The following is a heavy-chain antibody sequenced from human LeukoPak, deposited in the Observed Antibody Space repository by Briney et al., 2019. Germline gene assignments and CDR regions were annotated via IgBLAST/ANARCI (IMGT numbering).Heavy chain of an antibody. J-gene: IGHJ4*02. V-gene: IGHV1-46*01. CDR2: INPSGGST. CDR1: GYTFTSYY. Sequence: ASVKVSCKASGYTFTSYYMHWVRQAPGQGLEWMRIINPSGGSTSYAQKFQGRVTMTRDTSTSTVYMELSSLRSEDTAVYYCARDCGLAAVAGTEEDYWGQGTLVTVSS. D-gene: IGHD6-19*01. CDR3: ARDCGLAAVAGTEEDY.